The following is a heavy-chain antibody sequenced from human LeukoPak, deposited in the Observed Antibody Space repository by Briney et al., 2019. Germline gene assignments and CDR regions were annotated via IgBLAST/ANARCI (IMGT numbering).Heavy chain of an antibody. V-gene: IGHV3-9*01. D-gene: IGHD1-26*01. CDR2: ISWNSGTI. CDR3: GRDWGWEFIDH. J-gene: IGHJ5*02. Sequence: PGGSLRLSCAASGFSFNNYAMHWVRQAPGKGLEWVSHISWNSGTIDYADSVKGRFTISRDNAKNSLYLQMNSLGAEDTALYYCGRDWGWEFIDHWGQGTLVTVSS. CDR1: GFSFNNYA.